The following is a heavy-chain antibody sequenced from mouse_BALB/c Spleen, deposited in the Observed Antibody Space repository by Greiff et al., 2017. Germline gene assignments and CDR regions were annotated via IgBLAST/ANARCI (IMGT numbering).Heavy chain of an antibody. D-gene: IGHD2-2*01. CDR3: ARDGYYFDY. CDR2: ISSGGST. Sequence: EVQLVESGGGLVKPGGSLKLSCAASGFTFSSYAMSWVRQTPEKRLEWVASISSGGSTYYPDSVKGRFTISRDNARNILYLQMSSLRSEDTAMYYCARDGYYFDYWGQGTTLTVSS. J-gene: IGHJ2*01. V-gene: IGHV5-6-5*01. CDR1: GFTFSSYA.